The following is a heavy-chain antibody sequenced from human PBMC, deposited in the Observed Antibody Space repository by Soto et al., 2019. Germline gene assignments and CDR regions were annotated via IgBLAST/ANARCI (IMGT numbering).Heavy chain of an antibody. Sequence: QAKLVQSGSEVKRPGASVKVSCRSFDNTFTYYGINWVRQAPGQGLEWLGWISGYNANTKEAQKFQDRVSMTADTRTRTAYLEVRSLKSDDIGVYFCAAPGGHHFGLDVWGQGTTVTVSS. CDR1: DNTFTYYG. CDR2: ISGYNANT. V-gene: IGHV1-18*03. D-gene: IGHD2-15*01. J-gene: IGHJ6*02. CDR3: AAPGGHHFGLDV.